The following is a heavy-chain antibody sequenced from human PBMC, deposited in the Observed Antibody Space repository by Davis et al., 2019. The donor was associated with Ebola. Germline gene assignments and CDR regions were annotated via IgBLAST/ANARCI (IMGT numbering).Heavy chain of an antibody. Sequence: ASVKVSCKASGYTFTGYYMHWVRQAPGQGLEWMGWISAYNGNTNYAQKLQGRVTMTTDTSTSTAYLELRSLRSDDTAVYYCARDSVLAAAGTLGLCRVVLFDYWGQGTLVTVSS. J-gene: IGHJ4*02. CDR2: ISAYNGNT. CDR1: GYTFTGYY. V-gene: IGHV1-18*04. D-gene: IGHD6-13*01. CDR3: ARDSVLAAAGTLGLCRVVLFDY.